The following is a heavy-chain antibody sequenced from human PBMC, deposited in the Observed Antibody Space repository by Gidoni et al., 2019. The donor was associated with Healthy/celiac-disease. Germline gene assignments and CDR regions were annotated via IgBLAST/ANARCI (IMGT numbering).Heavy chain of an antibody. J-gene: IGHJ3*02. Sequence: QLQLQESGPGRVKPSATLSRTCTVSGGCISSSSYYWGWIRQPPGKGLEWIASIYYIGSPYYNPSLKSRVTISVDTSQNQFSLKLSSVTAADTAVYYCARRPLYYDSSGYYPDDAFDIWGQGTMVTVSS. CDR2: IYYIGSP. D-gene: IGHD3-22*01. CDR1: GGCISSSSYY. V-gene: IGHV4-39*01. CDR3: ARRPLYYDSSGYYPDDAFDI.